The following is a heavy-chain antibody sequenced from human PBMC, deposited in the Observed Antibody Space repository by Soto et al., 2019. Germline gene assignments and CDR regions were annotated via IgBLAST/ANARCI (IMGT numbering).Heavy chain of an antibody. CDR1: GFTFSSYA. D-gene: IGHD3-22*01. CDR2: ISAGGSST. CDR3: AKDKANYYDGSGYDY. V-gene: IGHV3-23*01. J-gene: IGHJ4*02. Sequence: EVQLLESGGGLVQPGGSLRLSCAASGFTFSSYAMSWVRQAPGKGLEWVSAISAGGSSTYYADSVKGRFTISRDNSRNTLYLQMNSLRAEDTAVYYCAKDKANYYDGSGYDYWGLGTLVNVSS.